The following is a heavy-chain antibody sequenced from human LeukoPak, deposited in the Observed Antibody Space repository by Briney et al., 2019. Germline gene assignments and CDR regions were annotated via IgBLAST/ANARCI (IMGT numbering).Heavy chain of an antibody. CDR3: ASSTYNYDYALDV. D-gene: IGHD5-24*01. CDR1: GFSFSTYT. CDR2: INDSGRRT. V-gene: IGHV3-23*01. Sequence: PGGSLRLSCAASGFSFSTYTMNWVRQAPGKGLEWVSLINDSGRRTYYADSVKGRFTVSRDNSKYTLYLRMNSLRVEDTAVYYCASSTYNYDYALDVWGQGTTVTVSS. J-gene: IGHJ6*02.